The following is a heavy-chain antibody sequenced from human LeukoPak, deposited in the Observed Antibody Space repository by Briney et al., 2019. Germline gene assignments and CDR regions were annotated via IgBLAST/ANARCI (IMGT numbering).Heavy chain of an antibody. D-gene: IGHD3-22*01. CDR3: AKVLHPEYYYDSSGYLYDY. J-gene: IGHJ4*02. V-gene: IGHV3-11*01. CDR2: ISSSGSTK. Sequence: PGGSLRLSCAASGFTFSDYYMSWIRQAPGKGLEWVSHISSSGSTKYHADSVKGRFTISRDNAKNSLYLQMNSLRAEDTAVYYCAKVLHPEYYYDSSGYLYDYWGQGTLVTVSS. CDR1: GFTFSDYY.